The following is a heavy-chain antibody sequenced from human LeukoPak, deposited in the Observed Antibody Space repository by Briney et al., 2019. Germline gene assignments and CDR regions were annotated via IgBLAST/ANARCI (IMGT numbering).Heavy chain of an antibody. D-gene: IGHD6-25*01. J-gene: IGHJ4*02. CDR2: ISASGGS. V-gene: IGHV3-23*01. CDR1: GFNFGIYA. Sequence: PGGSLTLSCSTSGFNFGIYAMTWVRQAPGKGLEWVSTISASGGSYYTDSVKGRFTISRDNSKNTLYLQMNSLRPEDTAVYYCAKGGGYWGAGFDYWGQGSLVTVSS. CDR3: AKGGGYWGAGFDY.